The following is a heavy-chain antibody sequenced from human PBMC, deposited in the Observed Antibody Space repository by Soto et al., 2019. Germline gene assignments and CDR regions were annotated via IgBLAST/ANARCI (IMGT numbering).Heavy chain of an antibody. V-gene: IGHV1-69*08. CDR1: GGTFSSYT. CDR2: IIPILGIA. Sequence: QVQLVQSGAEVKKPGSSVKVSCKASGGTFSSYTISWVRQAPGQGLEWMGRIIPILGIANYAQKFQGRVTITAKKSTSTAYMELSSLRSEDTAVYYCARDVGYSSSSGGGYWGQGTLVTVSS. CDR3: ARDVGYSSSSGGGY. J-gene: IGHJ4*02. D-gene: IGHD6-6*01.